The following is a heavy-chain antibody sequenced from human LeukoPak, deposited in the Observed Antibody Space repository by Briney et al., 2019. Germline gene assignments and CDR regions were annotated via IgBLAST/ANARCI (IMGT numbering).Heavy chain of an antibody. Sequence: PSETLSLTCAVYGGSFSGYYWGWIRQPPGKGLEWIGSIYYSGSTYYNPSLKSRVTISVDTSKNQFSLKLSSVTAADTAVYYCARARTMIVVVIPYYFDYWGQGTLVTVSS. V-gene: IGHV4-34*01. J-gene: IGHJ4*02. CDR3: ARARTMIVVVIPYYFDY. CDR2: IYYSGST. CDR1: GGSFSGYY. D-gene: IGHD3-22*01.